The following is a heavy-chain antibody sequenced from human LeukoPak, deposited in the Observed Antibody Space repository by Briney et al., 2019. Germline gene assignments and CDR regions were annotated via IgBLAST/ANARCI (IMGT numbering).Heavy chain of an antibody. J-gene: IGHJ4*02. CDR3: ARISSAYSSGFDH. CDR2: INTDGSIT. D-gene: IGHD3-10*01. V-gene: IGHV3-74*01. Sequence: GGSLRLSCAASGFTFSSHWMHWVRQAPGKGLVWVSRINTDGSITGYADSVKGRFTISRDNAKNTLYVQMNSLRAEDTAVYYCARISSAYSSGFDHWGQGTLVTVSS. CDR1: GFTFSSHW.